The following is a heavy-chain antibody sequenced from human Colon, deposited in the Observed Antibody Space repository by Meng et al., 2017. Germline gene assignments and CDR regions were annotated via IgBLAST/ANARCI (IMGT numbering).Heavy chain of an antibody. J-gene: IGHJ4*02. D-gene: IGHD4-17*01. CDR2: IDWNDDK. Sequence: SGPTLVKPTQTLTLTCTFSGFSPSTSGMCVSWIRQSPGKAPDWLALIDWNDDKYYKASLRTRVTISKDSSKSQVVLRMTNMDPVDTATYYCARTTYGDFVRGVVDFWGQGTLVTVSS. CDR3: ARTTYGDFVRGVVDF. V-gene: IGHV2-70*01. CDR1: GFSPSTSGMC.